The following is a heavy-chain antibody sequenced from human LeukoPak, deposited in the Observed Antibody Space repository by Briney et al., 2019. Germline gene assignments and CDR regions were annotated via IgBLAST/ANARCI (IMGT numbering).Heavy chain of an antibody. CDR3: ARGSGIRDFDY. Sequence: SETLSLTCTVSGGSISSYYWSWIRQPPGKGLEWIGYIYYSGSTNYNPSLKSRVTISVDTSKNQFSLKLSSVTAADTAVYYCARGSGIRDFDYWGQGTLVTVSS. CDR1: GGSISSYY. D-gene: IGHD2-15*01. V-gene: IGHV4-59*01. CDR2: IYYSGST. J-gene: IGHJ4*02.